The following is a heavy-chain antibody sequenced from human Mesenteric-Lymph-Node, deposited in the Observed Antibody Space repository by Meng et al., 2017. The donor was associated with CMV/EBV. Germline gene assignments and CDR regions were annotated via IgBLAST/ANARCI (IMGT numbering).Heavy chain of an antibody. D-gene: IGHD2/OR15-2a*01. CDR1: GSSFTDFY. CDR2: INPNSGVS. CDR3: ARDNVNPEGFDP. Sequence: QLQFVLSRAWVGHSGDSVVLSCKASGSSFTDFYIHWVRQAPGQGLEWMGRINPNSGVSNSAQNFQGRVTMTRDTSISTAYMELGRLTSDDTAVYYCARDNVNPEGFDPWGQGTLVTVSS. J-gene: IGHJ5*02. V-gene: IGHV1-2*06.